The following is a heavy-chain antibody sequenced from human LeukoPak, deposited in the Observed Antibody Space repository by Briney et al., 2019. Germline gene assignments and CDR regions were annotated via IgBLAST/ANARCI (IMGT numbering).Heavy chain of an antibody. V-gene: IGHV3-66*02. J-gene: IGHJ4*02. D-gene: IGHD6-19*01. Sequence: PGGSLRLSCAASGFTVSSNYMSWVRQAPGKGLEWVSVIYSGGTTYYADSVKGRFTISRDNSKNTLYLQMNSLRAEDTAVYYCARDRGYSSGWYEGDYWGQGTLVTVSS. CDR1: GFTVSSNY. CDR2: IYSGGTT. CDR3: ARDRGYSSGWYEGDY.